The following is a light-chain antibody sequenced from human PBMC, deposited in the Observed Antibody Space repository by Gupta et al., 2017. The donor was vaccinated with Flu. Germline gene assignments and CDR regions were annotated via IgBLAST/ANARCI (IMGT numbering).Light chain of an antibody. J-gene: IGKJ5*01. V-gene: IGKV1-33*01. Sequence: DIQLTQSPSSLSDFVGDRVTITCQASQDISNYINWYQQKPGKAPKLLIYAAAHLQIGVPSRFSGRGSGTDFILTISGLQPEDVATYYCQQYHNPLITFGQGTRLEIK. CDR2: AAA. CDR3: QQYHNPLIT. CDR1: QDISNY.